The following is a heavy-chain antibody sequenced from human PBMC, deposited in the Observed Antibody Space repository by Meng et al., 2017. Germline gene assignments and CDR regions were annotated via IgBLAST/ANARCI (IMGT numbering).Heavy chain of an antibody. Sequence: SETLSLTCTVSGGSISSSSYYWGWIRQPPGKGLEWIGSIYYSGSTYYNPSLTSRVTISVDTSKNQFSLKLSSVTAADTAVYYCARAYYDSSPDYWGQGTLVTVSS. CDR2: IYYSGST. CDR3: ARAYYDSSPDY. CDR1: GGSISSSSYY. V-gene: IGHV4-39*07. J-gene: IGHJ4*02. D-gene: IGHD3-22*01.